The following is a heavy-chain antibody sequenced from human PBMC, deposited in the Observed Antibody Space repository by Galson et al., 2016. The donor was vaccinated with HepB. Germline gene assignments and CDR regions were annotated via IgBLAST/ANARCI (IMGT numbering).Heavy chain of an antibody. CDR2: INPGNGNT. J-gene: IGHJ4*02. CDR1: GYSFTHYA. Sequence: SVKVSCKASGYSFTHYAIHWVRQAPGQRLEWMGRINPGNGNTKSSEKFQGRVTITRDTSANTDYMELISLRSEDTAVYYCARDPGGSSTRFDSWGQGTLVTVSS. CDR3: ARDPGGSSTRFDS. D-gene: IGHD1-26*01. V-gene: IGHV1-3*01.